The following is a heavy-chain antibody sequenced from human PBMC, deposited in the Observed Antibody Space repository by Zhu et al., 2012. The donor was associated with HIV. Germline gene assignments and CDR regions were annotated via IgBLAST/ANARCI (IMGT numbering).Heavy chain of an antibody. D-gene: IGHD3-16*01. CDR3: ARQLTYLRMYNWFDP. V-gene: IGHV4-39*01. J-gene: IGHJ5*02. Sequence: QVQLQESGPGLVKPSETLSLTCTVSGGSISSSSYYWGWIRQPPGKGLEWIGSIYYSGSTYYNPSLKSRVTISVDTSKNQFSLKLSSVTAADTAVYYCARQLTYLRMYNWFDPWGQGTLVTVPS. CDR1: GGSISSSSYY. CDR2: IYYSGST.